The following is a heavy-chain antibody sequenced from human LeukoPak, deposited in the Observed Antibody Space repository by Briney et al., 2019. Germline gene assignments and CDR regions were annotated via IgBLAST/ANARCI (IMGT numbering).Heavy chain of an antibody. CDR2: ISGSGGST. D-gene: IGHD1-26*01. Sequence: PGGSLRLSCAASGFTFSSYAMSWVRQAPGKGLEWVSAISGSGGSTYYADSVKGRFTISRDNSKNTLYLQMNRLRAEDTAVYYCAKDQGIVGATPYFDYWGQGPMVTVSS. V-gene: IGHV3-23*01. J-gene: IGHJ4*02. CDR3: AKDQGIVGATPYFDY. CDR1: GFTFSSYA.